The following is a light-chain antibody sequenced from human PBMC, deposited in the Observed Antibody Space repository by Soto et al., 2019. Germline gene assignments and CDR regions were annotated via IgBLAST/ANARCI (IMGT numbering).Light chain of an antibody. CDR2: GAS. Sequence: EIVLTQSPGTLSLSPGERATLSCRASQSVSRDYLAWYQQKPGPAPRFLIYGASSRATGIPDRFSGSGSGTDFTLTISRLEPEDFAVYYCQQYGSSPLTFGQGTKVEIK. CDR3: QQYGSSPLT. J-gene: IGKJ1*01. V-gene: IGKV3-20*01. CDR1: QSVSRDY.